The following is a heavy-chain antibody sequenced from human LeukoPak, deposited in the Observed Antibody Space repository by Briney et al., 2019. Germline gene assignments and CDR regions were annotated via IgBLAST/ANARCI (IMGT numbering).Heavy chain of an antibody. CDR2: IYSGGRN. D-gene: IGHD2-2*01. V-gene: IGHV4-59*01. Sequence: SGTLSLTCTVSGDSFNIYYWSWIRQSPWKGLEWIGYIYSGGRNNYNPSLKSRVTMSLDTSKNQISLKLTSVTAADTAVYYCARDVVPAATRGSHYMDVWGKGTTVTVSS. CDR3: ARDVVPAATRGSHYMDV. CDR1: GDSFNIYY. J-gene: IGHJ6*03.